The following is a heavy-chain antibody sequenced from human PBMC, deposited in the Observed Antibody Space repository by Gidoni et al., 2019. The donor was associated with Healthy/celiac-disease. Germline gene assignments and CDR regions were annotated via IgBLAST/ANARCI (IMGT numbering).Heavy chain of an antibody. CDR2: ISSSGSTI. Sequence: QVQLVESGGGLVKPGGSLRLSCAASGSTFSDYYMSWIRQAPGKGLEWVSYISSSGSTIYYADSVKGRFTISRDNAKNSLYLQVNSLRAEDTAVYYCARDRPYYYDSSGYLWFDPWGQGTLVTVSS. CDR3: ARDRPYYYDSSGYLWFDP. J-gene: IGHJ5*02. CDR1: GSTFSDYY. D-gene: IGHD3-22*01. V-gene: IGHV3-11*01.